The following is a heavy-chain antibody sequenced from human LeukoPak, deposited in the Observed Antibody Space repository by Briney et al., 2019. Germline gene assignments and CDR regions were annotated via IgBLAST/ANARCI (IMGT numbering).Heavy chain of an antibody. CDR3: ARDGGSGSYLDPLDY. J-gene: IGHJ4*02. CDR2: IIPIFGTA. V-gene: IGHV1-69*05. D-gene: IGHD3-10*01. CDR1: GGTFSSYA. Sequence: ASVKVSCKASGGTFSSYAISWVRQAPGQGLEWMGGIIPIFGTANYAQKFRGRVTITTDESTSTAYMELSSLRSEDTAVYYCARDGGSGSYLDPLDYWGQGTLVTVSS.